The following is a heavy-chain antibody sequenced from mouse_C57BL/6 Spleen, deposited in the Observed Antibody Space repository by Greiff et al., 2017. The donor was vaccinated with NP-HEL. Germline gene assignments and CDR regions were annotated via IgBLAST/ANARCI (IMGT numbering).Heavy chain of an antibody. V-gene: IGHV5-4*01. J-gene: IGHJ4*01. CDR1: GFTFSSYS. D-gene: IGHD2-3*01. CDR2: ISDGGSYT. CDR3: ARDRGGGYYVEYYAMDY. Sequence: EVKLMESGGGLVKPGGSVKLSCAASGFTFSSYSMSWVRQTPEKRLEWVATISDGGSYTYYPANVKGRFTISSDNAKNNLYLQMSNLKSEDTAMYYCARDRGGGYYVEYYAMDYWGQGTSVTVAS.